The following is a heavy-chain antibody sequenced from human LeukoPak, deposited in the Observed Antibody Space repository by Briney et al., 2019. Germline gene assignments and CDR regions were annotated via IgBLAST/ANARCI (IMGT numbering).Heavy chain of an antibody. CDR1: GGSITNTNY. J-gene: IGHJ4*02. CDR3: AREGGPYRPLDY. Sequence: PSGTLSLTCGVSGGSITNTNYWTWVRQPPGKGLEWIGEVNLQGSTNYNPSLMGRVPISVDKSENHISLQLTSVTAADTAVYYCAREGGPYRPLDYSGQGTLVTVSS. V-gene: IGHV4-4*02. CDR2: VNLQGST.